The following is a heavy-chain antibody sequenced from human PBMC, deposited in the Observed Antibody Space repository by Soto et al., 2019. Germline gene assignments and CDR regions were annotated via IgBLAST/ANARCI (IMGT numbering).Heavy chain of an antibody. CDR1: GGTFSSYA. Sequence: GASVNVSCKASGGTFSSYAISWVRQAPGQGLEWMGGIIPIFGTANYAQKFQGRVTITADESTSTAYMELSSLRSEDTAVYYCARGSWSGYYKRIDYWGQGTLVTVSS. CDR3: ARGSWSGYYKRIDY. V-gene: IGHV1-69*13. J-gene: IGHJ4*02. CDR2: IIPIFGTA. D-gene: IGHD3-3*01.